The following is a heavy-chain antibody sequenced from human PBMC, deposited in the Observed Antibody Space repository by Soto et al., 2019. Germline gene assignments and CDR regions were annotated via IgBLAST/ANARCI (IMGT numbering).Heavy chain of an antibody. J-gene: IGHJ4*02. CDR3: AKDPSWFGELSPQDY. Sequence: PGGSLRLSCAASGFTFSSYAMSWVRQAPGKGLEWVSAISGSGGSTYYADSVKGRFTISRDNSKSTLYLQMNSLRAEDTAVYYCAKDPSWFGELSPQDYWGQGTLVTVSS. V-gene: IGHV3-23*01. CDR2: ISGSGGST. CDR1: GFTFSSYA. D-gene: IGHD3-10*01.